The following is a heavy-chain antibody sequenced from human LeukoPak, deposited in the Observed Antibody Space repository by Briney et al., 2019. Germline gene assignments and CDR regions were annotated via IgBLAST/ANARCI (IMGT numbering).Heavy chain of an antibody. CDR3: ARTTEAHSWRTRYYDYYMDV. CDR2: IYYSGST. V-gene: IGHV4-39*07. Sequence: SSETLSLTCTVSGGSISSSSYYWGWIRQPPGKGLEWIGSIYYSGSTYYNPSLKSRVTISVDTSKNQFSLKLSSVTAADTAVYYCARTTEAHSWRTRYYDYYMDVWGKGTTVAVSS. D-gene: IGHD6-13*01. CDR1: GGSISSSSYY. J-gene: IGHJ6*03.